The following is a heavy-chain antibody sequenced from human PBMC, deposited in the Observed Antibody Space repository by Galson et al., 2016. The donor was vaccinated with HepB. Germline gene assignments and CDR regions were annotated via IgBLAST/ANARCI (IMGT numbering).Heavy chain of an antibody. D-gene: IGHD2-2*01. J-gene: IGHJ4*02. V-gene: IGHV3-23*01. CDR1: GFSFGSYA. Sequence: SLRLSCAASGFSFGSYAMHWVRQTPAKGLEWVSAISGSGSSTYYADSVKGRFTISRDKSSNTLYLQMNTLIAEDTAVYYCAKGRRSGCSSTSCYPFDYWGQGTLVTVSS. CDR3: AKGRRSGCSSTSCYPFDY. CDR2: ISGSGSST.